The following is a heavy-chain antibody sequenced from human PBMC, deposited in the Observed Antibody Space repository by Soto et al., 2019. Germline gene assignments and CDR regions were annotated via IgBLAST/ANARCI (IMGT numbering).Heavy chain of an antibody. CDR2: INHSGST. D-gene: IGHD2-15*01. Sequence: KPSETLSLTCAVYGGSFSGYYWSWIRQPPGKGLEWIGEINHSGSTNYNPSLKSRVTISVDTSKNQFSLKLSSVTAADTAVYYCARGRGTVVTFDYWGQGTLVTVSS. CDR1: GGSFSGYY. CDR3: ARGRGTVVTFDY. J-gene: IGHJ4*02. V-gene: IGHV4-34*01.